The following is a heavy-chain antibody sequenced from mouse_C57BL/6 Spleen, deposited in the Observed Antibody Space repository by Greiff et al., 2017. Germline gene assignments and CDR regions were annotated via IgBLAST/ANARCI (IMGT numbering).Heavy chain of an antibody. Sequence: EVKLMESGPGLVKPSQSLSLTCSVTGYSITSGYYWNWIRQFPGNKLEWMGYISYDGSNNYNPSLKNRISITRDTSKNQFFLKLNSVTTEDTATYYCANYYGSSYGAYWGQGTLVTVSA. CDR2: ISYDGSN. V-gene: IGHV3-6*01. CDR1: GYSITSGYY. D-gene: IGHD1-1*01. J-gene: IGHJ3*01. CDR3: ANYYGSSYGAY.